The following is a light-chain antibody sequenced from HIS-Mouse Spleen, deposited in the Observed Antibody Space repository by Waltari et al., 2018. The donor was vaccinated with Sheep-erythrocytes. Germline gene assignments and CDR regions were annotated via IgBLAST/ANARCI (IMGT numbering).Light chain of an antibody. V-gene: IGLV2-23*02. CDR1: SSDVGSYNL. CDR2: DVS. Sequence: QSALTQPASVSGSPGQSITISCTGTSSDVGSYNLVSWYQQHPGKAPKPMIYDVSKRPSGGPVRFSGSKSGNTASLTISGLQAEDEADYYCCSYAGSYNHVFATGTKVTVL. CDR3: CSYAGSYNHV. J-gene: IGLJ1*01.